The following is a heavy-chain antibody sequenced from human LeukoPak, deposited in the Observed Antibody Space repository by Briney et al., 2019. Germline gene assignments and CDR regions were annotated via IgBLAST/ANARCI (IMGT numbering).Heavy chain of an antibody. J-gene: IGHJ5*02. D-gene: IGHD6-25*01. V-gene: IGHV4-4*07. CDR1: GGTILGDL. Sequence: PSETLSLTCTLSGGTILGDLLSWIQPPAGKGVDWIGLIYTSGTNNYNLSLKSRVTIPVDKTKNQVPLKFASVPSADTGLYYCARDQGRRGVQVSSISAGIFKWFDPWGQGTLVTVSS. CDR3: ARDQGRRGVQVSSISAGIFKWFDP. CDR2: IYTSGTN.